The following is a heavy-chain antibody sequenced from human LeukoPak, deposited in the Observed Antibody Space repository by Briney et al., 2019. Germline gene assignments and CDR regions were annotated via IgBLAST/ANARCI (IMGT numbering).Heavy chain of an antibody. V-gene: IGHV1-8*01. CDR3: ARGNYVLAANDY. Sequence: ASVKVSCKASGYTFTSYDINWVRQATGQGLEWMGWMNPNSGNTGYAQKFQGRITMTRNTSISTAYMELSSLTSEDTAVYYCARGNYVLAANDYWGQGTLVTVSS. D-gene: IGHD4-11*01. CDR1: GYTFTSYD. CDR2: MNPNSGNT. J-gene: IGHJ4*02.